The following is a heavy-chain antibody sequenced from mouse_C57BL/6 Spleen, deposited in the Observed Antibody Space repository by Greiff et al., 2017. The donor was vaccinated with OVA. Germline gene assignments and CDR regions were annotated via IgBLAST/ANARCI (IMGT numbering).Heavy chain of an antibody. Sequence: QVQLQQPGAELVRPGSSVKLSCKASGYTFTSYWMHWVKQRPIQGLEWIGNIDPSDSETHYNQKFKDKATLTVDTSSSTAYLQLSSLTSEDSAVYCYARSTTAQDTSGDMDDWGKGTSVTVSS. CDR2: IDPSDSET. J-gene: IGHJ4*01. D-gene: IGHD3-2*02. CDR1: GYTFTSYW. CDR3: ARSTTAQDTSGDMDD. V-gene: IGHV1-52*01.